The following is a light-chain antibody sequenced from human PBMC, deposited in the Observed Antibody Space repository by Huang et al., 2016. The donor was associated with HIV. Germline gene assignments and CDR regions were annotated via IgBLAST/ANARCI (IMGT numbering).Light chain of an antibody. CDR2: WAS. CDR1: QSVVYKSDKRHY. CDR3: QQYFSTPT. J-gene: IGKJ2*01. Sequence: IVMTQSPESLSVSLGERATINCRSSQSVVYKSDKRHYVAWYQEKPGQSRKVLIYWASTRQSGVPDRFRGSGSGTNFTLTIDSFQAEDVALYYCQQYFSTPTFGLGTKLEI. V-gene: IGKV4-1*01.